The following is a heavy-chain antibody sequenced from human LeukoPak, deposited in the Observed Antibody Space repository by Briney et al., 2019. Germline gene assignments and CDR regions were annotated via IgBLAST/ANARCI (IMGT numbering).Heavy chain of an antibody. D-gene: IGHD2-15*01. CDR1: GYTFTSYD. CDR3: ARGRRGYCSGGSCSRPYYFDY. J-gene: IGHJ4*02. Sequence: ASVKVSCKASGYTFTSYDINWVRQATGQGLEWMGWMNPNSGNTGYAQKFQGRVTITRNTSISTAYMELSSLRSEATAVYYCARGRRGYCSGGSCSRPYYFDYWGQGTLVTVSS. V-gene: IGHV1-8*03. CDR2: MNPNSGNT.